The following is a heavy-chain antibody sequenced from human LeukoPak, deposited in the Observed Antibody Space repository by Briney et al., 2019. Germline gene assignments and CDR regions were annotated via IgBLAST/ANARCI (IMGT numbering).Heavy chain of an antibody. D-gene: IGHD6-13*01. CDR1: GFTFSSYE. J-gene: IGHJ4*02. CDR3: AKAHWSSSWYEEGVGFDY. CDR2: ISSSGRTT. Sequence: GSLRLSCAASGFTFSSYEMNWVRQAPGKGLEWISYISSSGRTTHYADSVKGRFTISRDNVRNSLYLQMNSLRAEDTALYYCAKAHWSSSWYEEGVGFDYWGQGTLVTVSS. V-gene: IGHV3-48*03.